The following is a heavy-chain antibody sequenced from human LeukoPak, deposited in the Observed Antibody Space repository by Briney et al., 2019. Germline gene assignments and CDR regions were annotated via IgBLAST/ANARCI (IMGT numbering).Heavy chain of an antibody. Sequence: GGSLRLSCAAFGITFSTYGMYWVRQAPGKGLEWVAVISHDGNNKYYADSVKGRFTISRDNSKNTQYLQIDSLRVEDTAVYYCARSLRSPRYCIDDTCYFDYWGQGTLVTVSS. CDR3: ARSLRSPRYCIDDTCYFDY. CDR1: GITFSTYG. D-gene: IGHD2-15*01. V-gene: IGHV3-30*03. CDR2: ISHDGNNK. J-gene: IGHJ4*02.